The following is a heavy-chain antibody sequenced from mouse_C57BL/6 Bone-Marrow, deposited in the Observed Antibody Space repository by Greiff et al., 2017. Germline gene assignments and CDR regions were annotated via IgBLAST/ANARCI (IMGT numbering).Heavy chain of an antibody. CDR3: ARWAHYYGTDDFDD. J-gene: IGHJ2*01. Sequence: EVQLQQSGPELVKPGASVKISCKASGYSFTDYNMNWVKQSNGKSLEWIGVINPNYGTSSYNQKFKGKATLTVDQSSSTAYMQLNSRTSEDSAVYYGARWAHYYGTDDFDDWGQGTTLTVSS. V-gene: IGHV1-39*01. CDR2: INPNYGTS. CDR1: GYSFTDYN. D-gene: IGHD1-1*01.